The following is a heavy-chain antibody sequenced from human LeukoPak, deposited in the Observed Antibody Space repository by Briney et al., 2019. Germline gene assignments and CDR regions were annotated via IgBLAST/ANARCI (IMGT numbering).Heavy chain of an antibody. J-gene: IGHJ4*02. D-gene: IGHD3-22*01. CDR3: ARELFYYDSSGI. CDR1: GFSFSSYE. Sequence: GGSLRLSCAASGFSFSSYEMNWVRQAPGKGLEWVSYISSSGSTIYYADSVKGRFTISRDNAKNSLYLQMNSLRAEDTAVYYCARELFYYDSSGIWGQGTLVTVSS. V-gene: IGHV3-48*03. CDR2: ISSSGSTI.